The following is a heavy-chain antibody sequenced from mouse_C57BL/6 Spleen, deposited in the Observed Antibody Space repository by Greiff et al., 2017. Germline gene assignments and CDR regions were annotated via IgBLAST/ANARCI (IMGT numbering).Heavy chain of an antibody. CDR2: IDPEDGDT. CDR1: GFNIKDYY. J-gene: IGHJ1*03. D-gene: IGHD1-1*01. CDR3: TRNSDYYGSSYGWYFDV. Sequence: VQLQQSGAELVRPGASVKSSCTASGFNIKDYYMHWVKQRPEQGLESIGRIDPEDGDTEYATKFQGKATMTADTSSNTAYLQLSSLTSEDTAVYYCTRNSDYYGSSYGWYFDVWGTGTTVTVSS. V-gene: IGHV14-1*01.